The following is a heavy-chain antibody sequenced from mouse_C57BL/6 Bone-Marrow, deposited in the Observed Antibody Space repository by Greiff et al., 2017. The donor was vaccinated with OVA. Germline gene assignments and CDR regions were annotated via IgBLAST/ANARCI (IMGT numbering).Heavy chain of an antibody. J-gene: IGHJ2*01. V-gene: IGHV10-3*01. CDR1: GFTFNTYA. Sequence: DVHLVESGGGLVQPKGSLKLSCAASGFTFNTYAMHWVRQAPGKGLEWVARIRSKSSNYATYYADSVKDRFTISRDDSQSMLYLQMNNLKTEDTAMYYCVREEDYYGSSLYYFDYWGQGTTLTVSS. CDR2: IRSKSSNYAT. CDR3: VREEDYYGSSLYYFDY. D-gene: IGHD1-1*01.